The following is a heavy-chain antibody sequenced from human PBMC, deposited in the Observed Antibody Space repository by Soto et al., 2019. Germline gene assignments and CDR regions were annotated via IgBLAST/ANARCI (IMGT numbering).Heavy chain of an antibody. D-gene: IGHD3-10*01. V-gene: IGHV3-23*01. CDR1: GFTFSSYA. J-gene: IGHJ6*02. Sequence: GGSLRLSCAASGFTFSSYAMSWVRQAPGKGLEWVSAISGSGGSTYYADSVKGRFTISRDNSKNTLYLQMNSLRAEDTAVYYCAKDQGAHYGSGSKRVWGQGTTVTVSS. CDR3: AKDQGAHYGSGSKRV. CDR2: ISGSGGST.